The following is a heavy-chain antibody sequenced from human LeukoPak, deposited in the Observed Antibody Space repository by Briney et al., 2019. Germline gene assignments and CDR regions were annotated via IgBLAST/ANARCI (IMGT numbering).Heavy chain of an antibody. CDR2: ISWNSGSI. D-gene: IGHD5-18*01. Sequence: ALRLSCAASGFTFDDYAMHWVRQAPGKGLGGVSGISWNSGSIGYADSVKGRFTISRDNAKNSLYLQMNSLRAEDTALYYCAKGYSYGSGPVAYWGQGTLVTVSS. V-gene: IGHV3-9*01. J-gene: IGHJ4*02. CDR1: GFTFDDYA. CDR3: AKGYSYGSGPVAY.